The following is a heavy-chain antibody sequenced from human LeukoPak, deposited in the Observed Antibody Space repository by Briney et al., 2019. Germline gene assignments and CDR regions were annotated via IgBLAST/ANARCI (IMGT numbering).Heavy chain of an antibody. CDR1: GYTFTSYG. CDR2: ISAYNGNT. D-gene: IGHD2-2*01. CDR3: ARDAAFCSSTSCSGGWFDP. V-gene: IGHV1-18*01. Sequence: ASVKVSCKASGYTFTSYGISWVRQAPGQGLEWMGWISAYNGNTNYAQKLQGRVTMTTDTSTSTAYMELRSLRSDDTAVYYCARDAAFCSSTSCSGGWFDPWGQGTLVTVSS. J-gene: IGHJ5*02.